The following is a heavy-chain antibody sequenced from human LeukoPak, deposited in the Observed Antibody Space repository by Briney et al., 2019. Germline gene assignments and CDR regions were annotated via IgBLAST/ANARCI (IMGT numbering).Heavy chain of an antibody. J-gene: IGHJ6*02. D-gene: IGHD5-12*01. CDR3: SRDNQASGYATYYYYCGMDV. V-gene: IGHV1-18*01. CDR1: GYTFTSYG. Sequence: ASVKVSCKGSGYTFTSYGFSWVRQAPGQGLEWVGWISAYNGNTNYAQKLYGRATMTTDTYTSTDYMEMRRMRYDDTAVYYSSRDNQASGYATYYYYCGMDVWGQGTTVTVSS. CDR2: ISAYNGNT.